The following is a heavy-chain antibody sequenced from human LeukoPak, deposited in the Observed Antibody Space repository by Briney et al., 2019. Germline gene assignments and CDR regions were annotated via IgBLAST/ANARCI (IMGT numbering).Heavy chain of an antibody. V-gene: IGHV3-49*04. CDR1: GFTLGDYA. Sequence: GGSLRLSCTASGFTLGDYAMSWVRQAPGKGLEWVGFIRSKAYGGTTEYAASVKGRFTISRDDSKSIAYLQMNSLKTEDTAVYYCTRQRGYSSGCLDYWGQGTLVTVSS. CDR3: TRQRGYSSGCLDY. D-gene: IGHD6-19*01. J-gene: IGHJ4*02. CDR2: IRSKAYGGTT.